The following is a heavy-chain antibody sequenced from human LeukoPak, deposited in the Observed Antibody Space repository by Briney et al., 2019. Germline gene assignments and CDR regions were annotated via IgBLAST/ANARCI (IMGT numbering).Heavy chain of an antibody. Sequence: SGPTLVNPTQTLTLTCTFSGFSLSSGGVGVGWIRQPPGKALEWLALIYWDGDKRYSPSLKSRLSITKDTSKNQVVLTMTNMDPVDTATYYCAHRPGYGYYDTSGYYFDYWGQGTLVTVSS. CDR2: IYWDGDK. CDR1: GFSLSSGGVG. CDR3: AHRPGYGYYDTSGYYFDY. V-gene: IGHV2-5*02. D-gene: IGHD3-22*01. J-gene: IGHJ4*02.